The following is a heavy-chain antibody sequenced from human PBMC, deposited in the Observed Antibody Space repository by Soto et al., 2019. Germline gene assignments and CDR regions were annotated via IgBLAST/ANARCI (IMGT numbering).Heavy chain of an antibody. V-gene: IGHV3-23*01. CDR3: AKGSRSSRPYYFDY. Sequence: EVHLLESGGGLVQPGGSLRLSCAASGFTFSSYAMSWVRQAPGMRLEWVSAITDSGDDTYHADSVKGRFSISRDNARNTLDLQMNSLRVDDTAVYYCAKGSRSSRPYYFDYWGQGALVTVSS. CDR2: ITDSGDDT. CDR1: GFTFSSYA. J-gene: IGHJ4*02. D-gene: IGHD6-6*01.